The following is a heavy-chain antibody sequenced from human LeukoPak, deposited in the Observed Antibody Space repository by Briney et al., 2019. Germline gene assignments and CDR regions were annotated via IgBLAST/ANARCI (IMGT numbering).Heavy chain of an antibody. V-gene: IGHV3-53*01. CDR3: ARYRLSIAVAGYFDY. D-gene: IGHD6-19*01. Sequence: GGSLRLSCAASGFTVSSNYVSWVRQPPGRGLEWVSVIYSGGSTLYADSVKGRFTISRDNHKTTLLLQMNSLRGEDTAVYYCARYRLSIAVAGYFDYWGQGTLVTVPS. J-gene: IGHJ4*02. CDR1: GFTVSSNY. CDR2: IYSGGST.